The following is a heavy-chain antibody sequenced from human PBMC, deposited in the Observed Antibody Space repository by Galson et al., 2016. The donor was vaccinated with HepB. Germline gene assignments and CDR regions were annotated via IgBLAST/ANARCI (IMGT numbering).Heavy chain of an antibody. D-gene: IGHD3-10*01. CDR3: SPYSYSGF. V-gene: IGHV3-15*07. CDR1: GFTFSHAW. Sequence: SLRLSCAASGFTFSHAWMNWVRQAPGKGLEWVGRIKSKSDAETTDYAAPVKGRFTVSRDDSKDTLYLHMMSLTAEDTAVYYCSPYSYSGFWGQGTLVTVTS. CDR2: IKSKSDAETT. J-gene: IGHJ4*02.